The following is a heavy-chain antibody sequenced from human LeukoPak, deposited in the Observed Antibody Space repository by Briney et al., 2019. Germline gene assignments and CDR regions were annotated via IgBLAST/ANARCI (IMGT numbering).Heavy chain of an antibody. CDR3: ARVGESPLTAMASFDY. J-gene: IGHJ4*02. CDR1: GGTSSSYA. V-gene: IGHV1-69*13. Sequence: ASVKVSCKASGGTSSSYAISWVRQAPGQGLEWMGGIIPIFGTANYAQKFQGRVTITADESTSTAYMELSSLRSEDTAVYYCARVGESPLTAMASFDYWGQGTLVTVSS. D-gene: IGHD5-18*01. CDR2: IIPIFGTA.